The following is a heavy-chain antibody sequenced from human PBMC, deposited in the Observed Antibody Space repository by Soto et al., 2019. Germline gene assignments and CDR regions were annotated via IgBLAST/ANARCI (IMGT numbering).Heavy chain of an antibody. CDR2: IYPGNSDT. J-gene: IGHJ3*01. Sequence: GESLKISCKTSGYTFTTYWIHWVRQMPGKELEWMGSIYPGNSDTRYSPSFQGHVTISADRSENQISLKLSSLTAADTAVYYCAREGRSGWDAFDVWGQGTLVTVSS. CDR3: AREGRSGWDAFDV. V-gene: IGHV5-51*01. D-gene: IGHD6-19*01. CDR1: GYTFTTYW.